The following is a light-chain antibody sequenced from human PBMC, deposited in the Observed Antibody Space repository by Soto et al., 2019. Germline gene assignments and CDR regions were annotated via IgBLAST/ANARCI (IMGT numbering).Light chain of an antibody. CDR1: TSNIGAGYD. Sequence: QLVLTQPPSVSGAPGQRVTFSCTGSTSNIGAGYDVHWYQQLPGTSPKLLIYNNNQRPSGVPDRFSASKSGTSASLAIRGLRSDDEADYYCSSWDGSLSGYVFGAGTKLTVL. CDR3: SSWDGSLSGYV. V-gene: IGLV1-40*01. CDR2: NNN. J-gene: IGLJ1*01.